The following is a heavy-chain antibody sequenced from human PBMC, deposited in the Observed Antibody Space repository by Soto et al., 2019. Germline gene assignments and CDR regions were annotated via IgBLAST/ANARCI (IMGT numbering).Heavy chain of an antibody. Sequence: ASVKVSCKASGYTFTGYYMHWVRQAPGQGLEWMGWINPDSGGTNYAQKFQGWVTMTRDTSISTAYMELSRLTSDDTAVYYCARDHCISSGCYEHYYYGVDVWGQGTTVTVSS. CDR3: ARDHCISSGCYEHYYYGVDV. D-gene: IGHD2-2*01. CDR1: GYTFTGYY. J-gene: IGHJ6*02. CDR2: INPDSGGT. V-gene: IGHV1-2*04.